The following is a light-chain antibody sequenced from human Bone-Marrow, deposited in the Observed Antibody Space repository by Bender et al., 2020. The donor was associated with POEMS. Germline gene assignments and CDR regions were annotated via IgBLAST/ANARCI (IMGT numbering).Light chain of an antibody. CDR2: KDS. J-gene: IGLJ3*02. CDR3: QSADSSGDYRV. Sequence: SYVLTQPPSVSLAPGETARLTCGANNIGSESVHWYRQKPGQAPVVVIYKDSERPSGIPERFSGSSSGTTVTLTISGVQAEDEADYYCQSADSSGDYRVFGGGTKLTVL. V-gene: IGLV3-25*03. CDR1: IGSES.